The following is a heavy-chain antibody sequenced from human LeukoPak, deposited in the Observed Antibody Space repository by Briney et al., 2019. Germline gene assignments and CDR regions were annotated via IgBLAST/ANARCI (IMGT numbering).Heavy chain of an antibody. D-gene: IGHD3-22*01. CDR2: ISGSGGST. Sequence: PGGSLRLSCAASGFTFSDYYMSWVRQAPGKGLEWVSAISGSGGSTYYADSVKGRFTISRDNSKNTLYLQMNSLRAEDTAVYYCAKDGLAYDSSGYYYNWFDPWGQGTLVTVSS. J-gene: IGHJ5*02. V-gene: IGHV3-23*01. CDR1: GFTFSDYY. CDR3: AKDGLAYDSSGYYYNWFDP.